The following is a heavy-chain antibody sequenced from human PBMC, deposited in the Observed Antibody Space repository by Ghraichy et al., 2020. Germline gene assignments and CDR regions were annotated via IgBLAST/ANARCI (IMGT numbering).Heavy chain of an antibody. CDR1: GGSISSSSYY. CDR2: IYYSGST. V-gene: IGHV4-39*01. J-gene: IGHJ3*02. CDR3: ARTAFDAFDI. Sequence: SQTLSLTCTVSGGSISSSSYYWGWIRQPPGNGLAWIGSIYYSGSTYYNPSLKSRVTISVDTSKNQFSLKLSSVTAADTAVYYCARTAFDAFDIWGQGTIVTVSS.